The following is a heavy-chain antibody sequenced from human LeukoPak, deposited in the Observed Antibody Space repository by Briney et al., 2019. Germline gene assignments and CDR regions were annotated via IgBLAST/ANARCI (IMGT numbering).Heavy chain of an antibody. D-gene: IGHD2-2*01. Sequence: SETLSLTCTVSNYSISSGYYWGWIRQPPGKGLEWIASVYRSGSTYYKSSLKSRVRISVDTSKNQFSLKVNSVTAADTAVYYCARGDCSSTICYSPMDVWGKGTTVTVSS. J-gene: IGHJ6*04. CDR2: VYRSGST. CDR3: ARGDCSSTICYSPMDV. V-gene: IGHV4-38-2*02. CDR1: NYSISSGYY.